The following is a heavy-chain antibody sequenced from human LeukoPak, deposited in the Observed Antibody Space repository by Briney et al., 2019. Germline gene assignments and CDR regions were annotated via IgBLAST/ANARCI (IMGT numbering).Heavy chain of an antibody. CDR3: ARGDSYSSSWKGNWFDP. CDR1: GGSISSGGYY. CDR2: IYYSGST. Sequence: SETLSLTCTVSGGSISSGGYYWSWIRQHPGKGLEWIGYIYYSGSTYYNPSLKSRVTISVDTSKNQFFLKLSSVTAADTAVYYCARGDSYSSSWKGNWFDPWGQGTLVTVSS. J-gene: IGHJ5*02. D-gene: IGHD6-13*01. V-gene: IGHV4-31*03.